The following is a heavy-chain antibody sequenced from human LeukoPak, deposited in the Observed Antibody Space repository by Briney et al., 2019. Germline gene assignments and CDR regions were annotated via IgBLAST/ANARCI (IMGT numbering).Heavy chain of an antibody. D-gene: IGHD5-24*01. CDR3: ARIGYNYYFDY. CDR1: GYNFNDYY. Sequence: ASVKVSCKASGYNFNDYYLHWVRQAPGQGLKWMGWINPNSGGTNYAQTFQGRVTMTRDTSITTAYMELSRLRSDDTAVYYCARIGYNYYFDYWGQGTLVTVSS. V-gene: IGHV1-2*02. CDR2: INPNSGGT. J-gene: IGHJ4*02.